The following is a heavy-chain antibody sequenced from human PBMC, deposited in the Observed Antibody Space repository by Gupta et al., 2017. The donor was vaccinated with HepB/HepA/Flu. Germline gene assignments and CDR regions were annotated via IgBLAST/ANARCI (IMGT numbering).Heavy chain of an antibody. D-gene: IGHD2/OR15-2a*01. V-gene: IGHV3-33*01. Sequence: QVQLVESGGGVVQPGRSLRRSCAASGFIFSNDGMNWVRQAPSKGLEGVAIIWYDGSDKYYADSVKCRFTISRDNSKNTVYLQMNSLRAEDTAVYYCARLYCNSGTCNTENNWFDPWGQGTLVTVSS. J-gene: IGHJ5*02. CDR1: GFIFSNDG. CDR3: ARLYCNSGTCNTENNWFDP. CDR2: IWYDGSDK.